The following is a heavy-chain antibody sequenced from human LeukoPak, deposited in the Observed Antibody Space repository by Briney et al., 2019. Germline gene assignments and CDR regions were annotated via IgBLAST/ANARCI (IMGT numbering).Heavy chain of an antibody. Sequence: GASVKVSCKASGYIFTSYYIHWVRQAPGQGLEWMGIINPSGGNTNYALKFQGRVTMTRDTSTSTVYMELSRLRSDDTAVYYCARGSSSWYALSDWGQGTLVTVSS. J-gene: IGHJ4*02. CDR1: GYIFTSYY. CDR2: INPSGGNT. D-gene: IGHD6-13*01. V-gene: IGHV1-46*01. CDR3: ARGSSSWYALSD.